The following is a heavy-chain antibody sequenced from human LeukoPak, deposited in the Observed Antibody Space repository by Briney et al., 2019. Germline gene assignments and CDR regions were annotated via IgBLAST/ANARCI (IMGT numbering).Heavy chain of an antibody. CDR1: GYTFTSYG. D-gene: IGHD6-6*01. Sequence: ASVNVSCKASGYTFTSYGISWVRQAPGQGLEWMGWISAYNGNTNYAHKLQGRVTMTTDASTSTAYMELRSLRSDDTAVYYCARDFIAARPDLDYWGQGTLVTVSS. J-gene: IGHJ4*02. V-gene: IGHV1-18*01. CDR3: ARDFIAARPDLDY. CDR2: ISAYNGNT.